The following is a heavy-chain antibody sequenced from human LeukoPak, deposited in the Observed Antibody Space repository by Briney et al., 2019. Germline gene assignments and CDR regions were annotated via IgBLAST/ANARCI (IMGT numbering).Heavy chain of an antibody. CDR2: IYWDDDK. J-gene: IGHJ4*02. V-gene: IGHV2-5*08. CDR3: AHSGVAGPFDY. Sequence: TLSLTCTVSGDSINNYYWSWFRQPPGKALEWLALIYWDDDKRYSPSLKSRLTITKDTSKNQVVLTMTNMDPVDTATYYCAHSGVAGPFDYWGQGTLVTVSS. D-gene: IGHD6-19*01. CDR1: GDSINNYYW.